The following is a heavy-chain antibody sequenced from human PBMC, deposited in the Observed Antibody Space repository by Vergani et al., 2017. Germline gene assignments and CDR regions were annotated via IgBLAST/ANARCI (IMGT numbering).Heavy chain of an antibody. D-gene: IGHD5-12*01. CDR2: INHSGST. CDR1: GGSFSGYY. J-gene: IGHJ4*02. CDR3: ARDRSGYENYFDY. V-gene: IGHV4-34*01. Sequence: QVQLQQWGAGLLKPSETLSLTCAVYGGSFSGYYWSWIRQPPGKGLEWIGEINHSGSTNYNPSLKSRVTISVDTSKNQFSLKLSSVTAADTAVYYCARDRSGYENYFDYWGQGTLVTVSS.